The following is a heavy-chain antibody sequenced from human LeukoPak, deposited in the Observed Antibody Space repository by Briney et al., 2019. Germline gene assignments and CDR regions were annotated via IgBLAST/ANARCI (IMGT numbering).Heavy chain of an antibody. D-gene: IGHD6-19*01. CDR3: AKAVAAPGAFDI. CDR2: IGWDSKSI. J-gene: IGHJ3*02. V-gene: IGHV3-9*01. Sequence: GGSLRLSCAASGFTFDESAMHWVRQAPGKGLEWASGIGWDSKSIIYADSVKGRFTISRDNAKNSLYLQMNSLRAEDTALYYCAKAVAAPGAFDIWGRGTVVTVSS. CDR1: GFTFDESA.